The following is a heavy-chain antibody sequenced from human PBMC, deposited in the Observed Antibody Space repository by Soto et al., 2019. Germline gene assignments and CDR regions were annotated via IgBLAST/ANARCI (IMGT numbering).Heavy chain of an antibody. CDR1: GGSISSYY. CDR2: IYYSGST. V-gene: IGHV4-59*01. J-gene: IGHJ4*02. D-gene: IGHD2-15*01. Sequence: QVQLQESGPGLVKPSETLSLTCTVSGGSISSYYWSWIRQPPGKGLEWIGYIYYSGSTNYNPSLKSRVTISVDTSKNQFSLKLSSVTAADTAVYYCARDVDGHLDYWGQGTLVTVSS. CDR3: ARDVDGHLDY.